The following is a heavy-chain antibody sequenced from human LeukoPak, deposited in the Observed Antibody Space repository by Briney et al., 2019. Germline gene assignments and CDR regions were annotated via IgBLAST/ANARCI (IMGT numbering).Heavy chain of an antibody. J-gene: IGHJ4*02. CDR1: GFTFSNAW. D-gene: IGHD6-19*01. CDR3: TTTYSSGWYWDDFDY. CDR2: IKSKTDGGTT. V-gene: IGHV3-15*01. Sequence: GGSLRLSCAASGFTFSNAWMSWVRQAPGKGLEWVGRIKSKTDGGTTDYAAPVKGRFTISRDDSKNTLYLQMNSLKTEDTAVYYCTTTYSSGWYWDDFDYWGQGTPVTVSS.